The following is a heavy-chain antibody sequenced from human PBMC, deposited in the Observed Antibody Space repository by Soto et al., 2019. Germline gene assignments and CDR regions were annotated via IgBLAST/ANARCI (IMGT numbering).Heavy chain of an antibody. CDR2: INPSGGTP. D-gene: IGHD6-19*01. J-gene: IGHJ6*02. Sequence: QVQLVQSGAEVQKPGALVKVSCRASGYTFTTYYLHWVRQAPGQGLECMGIINPSGGTPNYAQKFQGRVTMTRDTSTSTVYMELSSLRSDDTAVYYCARDRGLAVATAPPTYYYCGMDVWGQGTTVTVSS. CDR1: GYTFTTYY. CDR3: ARDRGLAVATAPPTYYYCGMDV. V-gene: IGHV1-46*01.